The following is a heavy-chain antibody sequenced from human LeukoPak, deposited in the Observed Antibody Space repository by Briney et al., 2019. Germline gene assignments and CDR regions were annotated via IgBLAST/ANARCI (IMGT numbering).Heavy chain of an antibody. CDR1: GFTFSSYS. J-gene: IGHJ4*02. Sequence: GGSLRLSCAASGFTFSSYSMNWVRQAPGKGLEWVSSISSSSSYIYYADSVKGRFTISRDNAKNSLYLQMNSLRAEDTVVYYCARGGGGAGFDYWGQGTLVTVSS. CDR3: ARGGGGAGFDY. CDR2: ISSSSSYI. D-gene: IGHD2-21*01. V-gene: IGHV3-21*01.